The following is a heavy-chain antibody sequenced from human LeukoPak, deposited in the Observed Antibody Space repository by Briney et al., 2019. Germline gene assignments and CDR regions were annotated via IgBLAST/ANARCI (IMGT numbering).Heavy chain of an antibody. J-gene: IGHJ6*03. V-gene: IGHV3-53*01. CDR1: GFTVSSNY. D-gene: IGHD3-3*01. Sequence: SGGSLRLSCAASGFTVSSNYMSWVRQAPGKGLEWVSVIYSGGSTYYADSVKGRFTISRDNSKNTLYLQMNSLRAEDTAVYYCARALGNPAATKTTLRYYDFLSGYYDYYYYYMDVWGKGTTVTVSS. CDR3: ARALGNPAATKTTLRYYDFLSGYYDYYYYYMDV. CDR2: IYSGGST.